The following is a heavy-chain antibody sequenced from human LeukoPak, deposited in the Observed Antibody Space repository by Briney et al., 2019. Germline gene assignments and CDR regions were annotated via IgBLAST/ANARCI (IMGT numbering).Heavy chain of an antibody. V-gene: IGHV4-39*01. D-gene: IGHD2-2*01. CDR2: IYYSGST. Sequence: PSETPSLTCTVSGGSISSSSYYWGWIRQPPGKGLEWIGSIYYSGSTYYNPSLKSRVTISVDTPKNQFSLKLSSVTAADTAVYYCARPTVSPYCSSTSCYGVYFDYWGQGTLVTVSS. CDR1: GGSISSSSYY. CDR3: ARPTVSPYCSSTSCYGVYFDY. J-gene: IGHJ4*02.